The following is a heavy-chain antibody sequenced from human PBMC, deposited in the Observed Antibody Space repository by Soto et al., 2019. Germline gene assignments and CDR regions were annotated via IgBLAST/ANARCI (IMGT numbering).Heavy chain of an antibody. CDR3: AKDGRLIHRDKIDY. CDR1: GFTFSSYG. D-gene: IGHD3-16*01. CDR2: ISYDGSNK. J-gene: IGHJ4*02. Sequence: GGSLRLSCAASGFTFSSYGMHWVRQAPGKGLEWVAVISYDGSNKYYADSVKGRFTISRDNSKNTLYLQMNSLRAEDTAVYYCAKDGRLIHRDKIDYWGQGTLVTVSS. V-gene: IGHV3-30*18.